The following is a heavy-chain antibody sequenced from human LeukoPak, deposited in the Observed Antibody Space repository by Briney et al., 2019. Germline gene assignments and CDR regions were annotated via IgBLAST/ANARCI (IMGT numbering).Heavy chain of an antibody. CDR1: GGSFSGYY. Sequence: SSETLSRTCAVYGGSFSGYYWSWIRQPPGKGLEWIGEINHSGSTNYNPSLKSRVTISVDTSKNQFSLKLSSVTAADTAVYYCASPNSSSWYLGYWGQGTLVTVSS. CDR3: ASPNSSSWYLGY. V-gene: IGHV4-34*01. D-gene: IGHD6-13*01. J-gene: IGHJ4*02. CDR2: INHSGST.